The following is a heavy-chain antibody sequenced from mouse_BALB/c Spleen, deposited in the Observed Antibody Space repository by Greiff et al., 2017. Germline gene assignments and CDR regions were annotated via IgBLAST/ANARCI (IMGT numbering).Heavy chain of an antibody. J-gene: IGHJ2*01. Sequence: VQLQQSGPELVKPGASVKISCKASGYAFSSSWMNWVKQRPGQGLEWIGRIYPGDGDTNYNGKFKGKATLTADKSSSTAYMQLSSLTSVDSAVYFCARGGITTVPHYWGQGTTLTVSS. D-gene: IGHD1-1*01. CDR1: GYAFSSSW. CDR3: ARGGITTVPHY. CDR2: IYPGDGDT. V-gene: IGHV1-82*01.